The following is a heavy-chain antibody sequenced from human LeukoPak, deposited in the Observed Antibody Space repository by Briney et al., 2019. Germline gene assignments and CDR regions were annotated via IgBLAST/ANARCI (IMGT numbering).Heavy chain of an antibody. CDR2: ISGSGGST. V-gene: IGHV3-23*01. D-gene: IGHD6-19*01. CDR1: GFTFSSYA. Sequence: GGSLRLSCAASGFTFSSYAMSWVRQAPGKGLEWVSAISGSGGSTYYADSEKGRFTISRDNSKNTLYLQMNSLRAEDTAVYYCAKVRTVARIRGYYFDYWGQGTLVTVSS. CDR3: AKVRTVARIRGYYFDY. J-gene: IGHJ4*02.